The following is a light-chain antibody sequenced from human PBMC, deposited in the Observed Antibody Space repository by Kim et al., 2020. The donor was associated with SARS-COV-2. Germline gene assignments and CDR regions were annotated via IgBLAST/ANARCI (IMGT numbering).Light chain of an antibody. CDR2: DVS. CDR3: CSYAGSYTWV. CDR1: SRDVGGYNY. Sequence: GQSVTISCTGTSRDVGGYNYVSWCQQHPGKAPKLMIYDVSKRPSGVPDRFSGSKSGNTASLTISGLQAEDEADYYCCSYAGSYTWVFGGGTQLTVL. V-gene: IGLV2-11*01. J-gene: IGLJ3*02.